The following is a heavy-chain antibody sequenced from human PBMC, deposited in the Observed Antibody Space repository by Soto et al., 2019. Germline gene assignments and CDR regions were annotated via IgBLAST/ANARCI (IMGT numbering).Heavy chain of an antibody. CDR1: GFTFCSYA. CDR3: VKGLPYSSNWDERAFDI. Sequence: GGSLRLSCAASGFTFCSYAMSWVRQAPGKGLEWVSAISNNGVRTYYADSVKGRFTISRDNSENTLHLQMSSLRAEDTAVYYCVKGLPYSSNWDERAFDIWGQGTLVTVSS. J-gene: IGHJ3*02. V-gene: IGHV3-64D*08. CDR2: ISNNGVRT. D-gene: IGHD6-13*01.